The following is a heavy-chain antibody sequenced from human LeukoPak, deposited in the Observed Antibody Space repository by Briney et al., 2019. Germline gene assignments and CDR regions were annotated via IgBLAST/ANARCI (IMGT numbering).Heavy chain of an antibody. CDR2: MNPNSGNT. J-gene: IGHJ4*02. V-gene: IGHV1-8*03. Sequence: ASVKVSCKASGGTFSSYAISWVRQAPGQGLEWMGWMNPNSGNTGYAQKFQGRVTITRNTSISTAYMELSSLRSEDTAVYYCARGPVDLDYWGQGTLVTVSS. CDR1: GGTFSSYA. CDR3: ARGPVDLDY. D-gene: IGHD4-23*01.